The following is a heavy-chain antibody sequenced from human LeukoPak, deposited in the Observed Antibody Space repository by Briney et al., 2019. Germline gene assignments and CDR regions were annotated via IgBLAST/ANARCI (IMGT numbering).Heavy chain of an antibody. CDR3: ARDQWNYGDYVH. D-gene: IGHD4-17*01. Sequence: ASVKVSCKASGYTFTGYYMHWVRQAPGQGLEWMGRINPSGGSTSYAQKFQGRVTMTRDTSTSTVYMELSSLRSEDTAVYYCARDQWNYGDYVHWGQGTLVTVSS. V-gene: IGHV1-46*01. CDR1: GYTFTGYY. J-gene: IGHJ4*02. CDR2: INPSGGST.